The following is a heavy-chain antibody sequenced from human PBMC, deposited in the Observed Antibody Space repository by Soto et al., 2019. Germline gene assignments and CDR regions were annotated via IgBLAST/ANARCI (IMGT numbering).Heavy chain of an antibody. CDR2: LSGSGGNA. J-gene: IGHJ4*02. V-gene: IGHV3-23*01. CDR1: GFTFSSYA. D-gene: IGHD1-7*01. Sequence: GGSLRLSCAASGFTFSSYAMSWVRQAPGKGLEWVSALSGSGGNAYYADSVRGRFTISRDNSKNTLYLQMNSLRAEDTALYYCAKDPTGTTRNFDCWGQGTLVTVSS. CDR3: AKDPTGTTRNFDC.